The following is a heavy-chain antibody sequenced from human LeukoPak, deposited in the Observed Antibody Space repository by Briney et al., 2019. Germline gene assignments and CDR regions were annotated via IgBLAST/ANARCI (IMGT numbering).Heavy chain of an antibody. CDR1: GYTFTAYY. CDR3: ARYSYGSRAFDY. CDR2: INPNTGVT. J-gene: IGHJ4*02. V-gene: IGHV1-2*02. D-gene: IGHD5-18*01. Sequence: ASVKVSCKASGYTFTAYYIHWVRQAPGQGLEWMGLINPNTGVTKFAQKFHGRVTMSRDTSISTAYMELNRLTSDDTAVYYCARYSYGSRAFDYWGQGTLVTVSS.